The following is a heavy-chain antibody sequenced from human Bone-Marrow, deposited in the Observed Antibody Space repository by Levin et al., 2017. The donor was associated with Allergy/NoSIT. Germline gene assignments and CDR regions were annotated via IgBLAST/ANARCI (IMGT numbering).Heavy chain of an antibody. V-gene: IGHV3-15*01. J-gene: IGHJ4*02. CDR3: TTVKGYFDWFFDY. CDR1: GFTFSNAW. CDR2: IKSKTDGGTT. Sequence: PGGSLRLSCAASGFTFSNAWMSWVRQAPGKGLEWVGRIKSKTDGGTTDYAAPVKGRFTISRDDSKNTLYLQMNSLKTEDTAVYHCTTVKGYFDWFFDYWGQGTLVTVSS. D-gene: IGHD3-9*01.